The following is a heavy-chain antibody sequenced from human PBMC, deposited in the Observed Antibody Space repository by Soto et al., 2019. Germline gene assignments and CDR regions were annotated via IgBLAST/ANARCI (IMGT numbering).Heavy chain of an antibody. D-gene: IGHD3-22*01. V-gene: IGHV4-38-2*01. CDR2: IYHSGST. CDR1: GYSISSGCY. CDR3: ARVGYYYDSSGYYYGNWFDP. J-gene: IGHJ5*02. Sequence: PSGTRSRTWAVSGYSISSGCYWGLVRQPPGKGLEWIGSIYHSGSTYYNPSLKSRVTISVDTSKNQFSLKLSSVTAADTAVYYCARVGYYYDSSGYYYGNWFDPWGQGTLVTVSS.